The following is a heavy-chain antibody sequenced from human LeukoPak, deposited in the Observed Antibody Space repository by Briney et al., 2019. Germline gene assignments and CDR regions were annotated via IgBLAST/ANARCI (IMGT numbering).Heavy chain of an antibody. D-gene: IGHD3-10*01. CDR2: INPNNGGT. Sequence: ASVKVSCKASGYTFTGYYMHWVRQAPGQGLEWMGWINPNNGGTIYVEKFQGRVTMTRDTSISTAYMELSRLRSDDTAVYYCARDPMYYYGSGSYYTHNWFDPWGQGTLVTVSS. CDR1: GYTFTGYY. V-gene: IGHV1-2*02. CDR3: ARDPMYYYGSGSYYTHNWFDP. J-gene: IGHJ5*02.